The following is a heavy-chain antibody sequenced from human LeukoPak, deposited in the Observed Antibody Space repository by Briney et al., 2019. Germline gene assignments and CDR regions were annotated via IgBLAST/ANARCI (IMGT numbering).Heavy chain of an antibody. CDR3: ARDPAMTFNWFDP. CDR1: GYSISSVY. J-gene: IGHJ5*02. CDR2: IYHSGTT. Sequence: SETLSLTCGVSGYSISSVYWAWIRPPQGKGLEWIACIYHSGTTYSNPSLQSRVTLSVDTSRNQFSLKLSAVTAADTAVYYCARDPAMTFNWFDPWGQGTLVIVSS. D-gene: IGHD2-21*02. V-gene: IGHV4-38-2*02.